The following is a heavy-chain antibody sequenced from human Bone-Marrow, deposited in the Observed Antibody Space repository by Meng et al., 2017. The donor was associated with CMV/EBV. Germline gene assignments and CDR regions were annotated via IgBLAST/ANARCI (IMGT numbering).Heavy chain of an antibody. CDR3: AKSAGRVVTPGPN. CDR2: IWYDGSNK. D-gene: IGHD4-23*01. V-gene: IGHV3-33*06. Sequence: LTCAASGFTFSSYGMHWVRQAAGKGLEWVAVIWYDGSNKYYADSVKGRFTISRDNSKNTLYLQMNSRRAEDTAVYYCAKSAGRVVTPGPNWGQGTLVTVSS. J-gene: IGHJ4*02. CDR1: GFTFSSYG.